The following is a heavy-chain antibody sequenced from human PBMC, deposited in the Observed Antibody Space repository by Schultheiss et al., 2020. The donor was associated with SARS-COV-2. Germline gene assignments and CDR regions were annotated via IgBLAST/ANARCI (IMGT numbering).Heavy chain of an antibody. D-gene: IGHD2-2*02. J-gene: IGHJ6*03. CDR1: GGSISSYY. Sequence: SETLSLTCTVSGGSISSYYWSWIRQPAGKGLEWIGRIYTSGSTNYNPSLKSRVTMSVDTSKNQFSLKLSSVTAADTAVYYCARVVVPPAIRVYYYYYMDVWGKGTTVTVSS. V-gene: IGHV4-4*07. CDR2: IYTSGST. CDR3: ARVVVPPAIRVYYYYYMDV.